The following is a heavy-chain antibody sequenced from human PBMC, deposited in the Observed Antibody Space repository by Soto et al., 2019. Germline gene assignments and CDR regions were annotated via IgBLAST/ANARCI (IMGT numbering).Heavy chain of an antibody. CDR2: IYYSGST. Sequence: PSETLSLTCTVSGGSISSGGYYWSWIRQHPGKGLEWIGYIYYSGSTYYNPSLKSRVTISVDTSKNQFSLKLSSVTAADTAVYYCARGIAAADGLDYWGQGTLVTVS. CDR3: ARGIAAADGLDY. J-gene: IGHJ4*02. V-gene: IGHV4-31*03. D-gene: IGHD6-13*01. CDR1: GGSISSGGYY.